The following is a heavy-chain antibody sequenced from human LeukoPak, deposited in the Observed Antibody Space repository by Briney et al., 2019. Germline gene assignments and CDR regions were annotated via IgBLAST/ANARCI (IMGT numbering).Heavy chain of an antibody. Sequence: PGGSLRLSCAASGFTFSSHWMHWVRQAPGKGLEWVSSISGGAGGAAYADSVKGRFTMSRDNSKNTLYLQMNSLRAEDTAVYYCAKDGGYGSGSYYPDYWGQGTLVTVSS. V-gene: IGHV3-23*01. J-gene: IGHJ4*02. CDR2: ISGGAGGA. D-gene: IGHD3-10*01. CDR1: GFTFSSHW. CDR3: AKDGGYGSGSYYPDY.